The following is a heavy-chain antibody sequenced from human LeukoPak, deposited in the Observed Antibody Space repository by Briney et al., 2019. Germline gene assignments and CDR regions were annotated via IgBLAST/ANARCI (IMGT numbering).Heavy chain of an antibody. Sequence: GGSLRLSCAASGFTFSSYSMNWVRQAPGKGLEWVSYISSSSSTIYYADSVKGRFTISRDNAKNSLYLQMNSLRAEDTAVYYCARDRVQLWLWGAFDIWGQGTMVTVSS. CDR3: ARDRVQLWLWGAFDI. V-gene: IGHV3-48*01. J-gene: IGHJ3*02. CDR2: ISSSSSTI. D-gene: IGHD5-18*01. CDR1: GFTFSSYS.